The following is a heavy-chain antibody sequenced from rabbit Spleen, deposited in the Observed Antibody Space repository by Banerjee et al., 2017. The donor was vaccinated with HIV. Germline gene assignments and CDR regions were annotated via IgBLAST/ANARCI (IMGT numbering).Heavy chain of an antibody. Sequence: EQLEESGGGLVKPEGSLTLTCKASGVSLNDKDVMCWVRQAPGKGLEWIACINIVTAKSVYASWAKGRFTMSRTSSTTVTLQMTSLTVADTATYFCAREKSGIVGYDLWGQGTLVTVS. V-gene: IGHV1S45*01. CDR1: GVSLNDKDV. J-gene: IGHJ3*01. CDR2: INIVTAKS. D-gene: IGHD6-1*01. CDR3: AREKSGIVGYDL.